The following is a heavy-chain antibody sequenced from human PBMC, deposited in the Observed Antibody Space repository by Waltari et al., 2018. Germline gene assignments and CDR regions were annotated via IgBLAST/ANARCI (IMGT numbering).Heavy chain of an antibody. Sequence: QLQLQESGPGLVKPSETLSLTCSVSGGSIGTGTVYWGWIRQPPGKGLEWIGTIFDSGVTFYNPSLDSRATISIDTSKNQFSLRLNSVTAADAAVYYCARHFPDYQTYYYGMDVWGQGTTVTVSS. CDR1: GGSIGTGTVY. V-gene: IGHV4-39*01. J-gene: IGHJ6*02. CDR3: ARHFPDYQTYYYGMDV. CDR2: IFDSGVT. D-gene: IGHD4-17*01.